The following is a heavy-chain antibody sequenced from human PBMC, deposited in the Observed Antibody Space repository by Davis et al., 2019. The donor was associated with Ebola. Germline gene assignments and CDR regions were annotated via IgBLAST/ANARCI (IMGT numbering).Heavy chain of an antibody. CDR1: GYTFTSYG. CDR3: AKDSSSWYYFDDGGYPFDD. V-gene: IGHV1-18*01. J-gene: IGHJ4*02. CDR2: IIPILGIA. D-gene: IGHD3-22*01. Sequence: AASVKVSCKTSGYTFTSYGVSWVRQAPGQGLEWMGRIIPILGIANYAQKFQGRVTLTTDTSTNTAYMELRSLRSDDTAVYYCAKDSSSWYYFDDGGYPFDDWGQGTLVTVSS.